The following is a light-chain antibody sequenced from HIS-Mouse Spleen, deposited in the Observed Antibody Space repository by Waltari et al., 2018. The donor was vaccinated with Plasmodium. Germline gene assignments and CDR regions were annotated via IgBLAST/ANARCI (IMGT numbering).Light chain of an antibody. V-gene: IGLV3-10*01. Sequence: SYELTQPPSVSVSPGQTARITCSGDALPEKYAYWYQQKSGQAPLLVIYEDSKRPSGIPERCSGCSSGTMATLPISVAQVEDEADYYGYSTDSSGNHRVFGGGTKLTVL. CDR3: YSTDSSGNHRV. CDR1: ALPEKY. CDR2: EDS. J-gene: IGLJ3*02.